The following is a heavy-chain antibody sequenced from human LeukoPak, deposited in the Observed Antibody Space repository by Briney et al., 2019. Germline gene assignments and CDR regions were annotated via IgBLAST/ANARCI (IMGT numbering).Heavy chain of an antibody. V-gene: IGHV1-2*02. CDR2: FNPNSGGT. J-gene: IGHJ4*02. Sequence: GASVKVSCKASGYTFTGYYMHWVRQAPGQGLEWMGWFNPNSGGTNYAQKFQGRVTMTRDTSISTAYMELSRLRSDDTAVYYCARLGITGTTGGYYFDYWGQGTLVTVSS. CDR3: ARLGITGTTGGYYFDY. CDR1: GYTFTGYY. D-gene: IGHD1-7*01.